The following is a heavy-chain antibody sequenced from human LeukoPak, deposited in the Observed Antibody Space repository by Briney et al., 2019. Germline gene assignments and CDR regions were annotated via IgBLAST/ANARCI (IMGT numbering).Heavy chain of an antibody. CDR3: ARVPGRWLQYYFDY. CDR2: IIPIFGTA. D-gene: IGHD5-24*01. J-gene: IGHJ4*02. Sequence: GSSVKVSCKASGGTFSSYAISRVRQAPGQGLEWMGGIIPIFGTANYAQKFQGRVTITADESTSTAYMELSSLRSEDTAVYYCARVPGRWLQYYFDYWGQGTLVTVSS. V-gene: IGHV1-69*01. CDR1: GGTFSSYA.